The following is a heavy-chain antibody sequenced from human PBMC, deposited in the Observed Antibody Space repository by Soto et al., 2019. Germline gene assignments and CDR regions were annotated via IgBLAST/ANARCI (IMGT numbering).Heavy chain of an antibody. J-gene: IGHJ6*02. CDR3: AKVRYSSPMGYYYRTDV. D-gene: IGHD4-4*01. V-gene: IGHV1-69*01. Sequence: QAQLEQSGGEVKKPGSSVKVSCKASRVAFSKFIVTWVRQAPGLGLEWVGGIIPIFGTANYAQKFQGRVTITADESTSTSYMDVNNLRAEDTAVYYCAKVRYSSPMGYYYRTDVWGQGTTVTVSS. CDR1: RVAFSKFI. CDR2: IIPIFGTA.